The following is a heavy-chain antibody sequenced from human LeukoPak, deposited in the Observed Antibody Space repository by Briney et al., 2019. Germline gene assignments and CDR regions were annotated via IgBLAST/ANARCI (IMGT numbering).Heavy chain of an antibody. V-gene: IGHV4-39*07. CDR2: INHSGST. J-gene: IGHJ5*02. Sequence: PSETLSLTCTVSGGSISSSSYYWSWIRQPPGKGLEWIGEINHSGSTNYNPSLKSRVTISVDTSKNQFSLKLSSVTAADTAVYYCARALTYGDYGDWFDPWGQGTLVTVSS. CDR3: ARALTYGDYGDWFDP. D-gene: IGHD4-17*01. CDR1: GGSISSSSYY.